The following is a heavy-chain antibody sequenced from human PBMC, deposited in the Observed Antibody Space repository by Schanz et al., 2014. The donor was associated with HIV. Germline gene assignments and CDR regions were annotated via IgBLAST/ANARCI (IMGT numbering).Heavy chain of an antibody. CDR1: GFTFSSYA. CDR2: ISGSGANT. J-gene: IGHJ6*02. D-gene: IGHD4-17*01. Sequence: EVQLLESGGGMVQRGGSLRLSCAASGFTFSSYAMSWVRQAPGKGLEWVSVISGSGANTYFADSVKGRFTISRDNSNSTLFLHTNSLRVEHTAVYYCAKSRGDSWPYGMDVWGQGTTVIVS. CDR3: AKSRGDSWPYGMDV. V-gene: IGHV3-23*01.